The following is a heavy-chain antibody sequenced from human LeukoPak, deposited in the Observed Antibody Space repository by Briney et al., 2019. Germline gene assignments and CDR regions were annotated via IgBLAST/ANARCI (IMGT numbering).Heavy chain of an antibody. D-gene: IGHD3-10*01. J-gene: IGHJ6*03. Sequence: SETLSLTCTVSGGSISSYYWSWIRQPPGKGLEWIGYIYYSGGTNYNPSLKSRVTISVDTSKNQFSLKLSSVTAADTAVYYCARDQTMVRGVIITPSYYYMDVWGKGTTVTVSS. CDR1: GGSISSYY. CDR2: IYYSGGT. V-gene: IGHV4-59*01. CDR3: ARDQTMVRGVIITPSYYYMDV.